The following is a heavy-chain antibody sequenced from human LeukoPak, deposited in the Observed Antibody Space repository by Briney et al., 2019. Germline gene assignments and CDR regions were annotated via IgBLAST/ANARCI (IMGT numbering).Heavy chain of an antibody. D-gene: IGHD5-24*01. CDR2: IKQDGSEK. CDR1: GFTFSSYW. J-gene: IGHJ4*02. CDR3: ARETGMANLDY. V-gene: IGHV3-7*04. Sequence: PGGSLRLSCTASGFTFSSYWMNWVRQAPGKGLGWVANIKQDGSEKYYVDSVKGRFTISRDNAKKSLYLQMNSLRAEDTAVYYCARETGMANLDYWGQGTLVTVSS.